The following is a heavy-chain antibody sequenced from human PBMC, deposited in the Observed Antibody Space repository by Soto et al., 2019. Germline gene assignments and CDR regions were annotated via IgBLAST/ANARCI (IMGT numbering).Heavy chain of an antibody. V-gene: IGHV1-69*06. J-gene: IGHJ5*02. CDR3: ARGGGYCSSTSCYKFWFDP. CDR1: GGTFTSYA. D-gene: IGHD2-2*02. CDR2: IIPISGAA. Sequence: SVKVSCKASGGTFTSYAISWVRQAPGQGLEWMGGIIPISGAANYAQKFQGRVTMTADTSISTAYMELSRLRSDDTAVYYCARGGGYCSSTSCYKFWFDPWGQGTLVTVSS.